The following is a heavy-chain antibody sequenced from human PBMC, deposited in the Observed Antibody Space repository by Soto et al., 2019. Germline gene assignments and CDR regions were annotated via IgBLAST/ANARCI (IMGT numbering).Heavy chain of an antibody. CDR1: EFSFSSNW. CDR2: ISGSDGST. V-gene: IGHV3-23*01. Sequence: PGGSLRLSCAASEFSFSSNWMHWVRQAPGKGLEWVSTISGSDGSTYYADSVKGRLTISRDNSKNALYLQMSSLRAEDTALYYCVKDWTGDTCPCMDVWGQGTTVTVSS. J-gene: IGHJ6*01. CDR3: VKDWTGDTCPCMDV. D-gene: IGHD2-8*02.